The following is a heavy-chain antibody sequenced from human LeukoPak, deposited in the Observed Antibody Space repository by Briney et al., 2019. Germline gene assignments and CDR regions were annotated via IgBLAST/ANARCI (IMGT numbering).Heavy chain of an antibody. CDR2: IKQDGSDK. CDR3: AREAGAAMRYYYYYYMDI. Sequence: GGSLRLSCTASGFTFSSYWMSWVRQAPGKGLEWVANIKQDGSDKCYVDSVKGRLTISRDNAKNALYLQMNSMRAEDTAVYYCAREAGAAMRYYYYYYMDIWGKGTTVTVSS. V-gene: IGHV3-7*01. J-gene: IGHJ6*03. D-gene: IGHD2-2*01. CDR1: GFTFSSYW.